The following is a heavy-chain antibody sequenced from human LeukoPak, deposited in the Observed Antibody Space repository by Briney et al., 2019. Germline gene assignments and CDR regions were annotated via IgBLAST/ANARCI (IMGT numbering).Heavy chain of an antibody. CDR1: GGTFSSYA. J-gene: IGHJ5*02. Sequence: SVKVSCKASGGTFSSYAISWVRQAPGQGLEWMGRIISIFGTANYAQKFQGRVTITTDESTSTAYMELSSLRSEDTAVYYCARTDIVVVPAAMGNWFDPWGQGTLVTVSS. CDR2: IISIFGTA. V-gene: IGHV1-69*05. D-gene: IGHD2-2*01. CDR3: ARTDIVVVPAAMGNWFDP.